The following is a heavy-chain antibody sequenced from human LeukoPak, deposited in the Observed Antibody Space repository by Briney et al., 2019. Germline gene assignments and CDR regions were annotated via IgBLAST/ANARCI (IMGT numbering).Heavy chain of an antibody. J-gene: IGHJ4*02. D-gene: IGHD5-12*01. CDR2: INPNSGGT. Sequence: GASVKVSCKASGYTFTGYYMHWVRQAPGQGLEWMGWINPNSGGTNYAQKFQGRVTMTRDTSISTAYMELRRLRSDDTAVYYCAREATTEHLFDYWGQGTLVTVSS. CDR1: GYTFTGYY. CDR3: AREATTEHLFDY. V-gene: IGHV1-2*02.